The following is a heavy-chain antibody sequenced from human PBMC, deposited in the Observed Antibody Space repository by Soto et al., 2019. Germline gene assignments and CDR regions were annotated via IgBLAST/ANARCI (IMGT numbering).Heavy chain of an antibody. D-gene: IGHD5-18*01. J-gene: IGHJ4*02. CDR2: ISAYNGNT. Sequence: ASLKVSCKASGYTFTSYGISWVRQAPGQGLEWMGWISAYNGNTNYAQKLQGRVTMTTDTSTRTAYMELRSLRSDDTAVYYCAREGYSYGYSDYWGQGTLVTVSS. CDR1: GYTFTSYG. CDR3: AREGYSYGYSDY. V-gene: IGHV1-18*01.